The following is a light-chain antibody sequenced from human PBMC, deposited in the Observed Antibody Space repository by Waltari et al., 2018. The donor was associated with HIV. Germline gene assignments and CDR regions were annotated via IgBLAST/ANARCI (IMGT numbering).Light chain of an antibody. CDR2: EVT. CDR3: CSCPRSGIRYV. J-gene: IGLJ1*01. V-gene: IGLV2-23*02. Sequence: QSALTQPASVSGSPGQSITLSCTGTSSNVGSDDHVSRYQQHPGEAPTLIIYEVTKRPSGVSNRFSGSKSGNTASLTISGLQAEDEADYYCCSCPRSGIRYVFGTGTKVTVL. CDR1: SSNVGSDDH.